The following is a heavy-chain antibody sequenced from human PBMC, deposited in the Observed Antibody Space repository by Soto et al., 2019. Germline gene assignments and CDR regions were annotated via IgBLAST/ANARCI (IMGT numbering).Heavy chain of an antibody. V-gene: IGHV1-18*01. J-gene: IGHJ6*02. Sequence: ASVKVSCKASGHTFTSYGISWVRQAPGQGLEWMGWISAYNGNTNYAQKLQGRVTMTTDTSTSTAYMELRSLRSDDTAVYYCARDRGYDFWSGYNTPYYYYYGMDVWGQGTTVTVSS. CDR3: ARDRGYDFWSGYNTPYYYYYGMDV. D-gene: IGHD3-3*01. CDR1: GHTFTSYG. CDR2: ISAYNGNT.